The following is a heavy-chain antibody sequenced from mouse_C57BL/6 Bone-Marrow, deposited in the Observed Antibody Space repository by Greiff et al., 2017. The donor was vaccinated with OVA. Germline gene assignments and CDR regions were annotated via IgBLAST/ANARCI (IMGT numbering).Heavy chain of an antibody. V-gene: IGHV1-64*01. J-gene: IGHJ2*01. CDR3: ARSYDGYWGYFDY. D-gene: IGHD2-3*01. CDR2: IHPNSGST. Sequence: QVQLQQSGAELVKPGASVKLSCKASGYTFTSYWMHWVKQRPGQGLEWIGMIHPNSGSTNYNEKFKSKATLTVDKSSSTAYMQLSSLTSEDSAVYYCARSYDGYWGYFDYWGQGTTLTVSS. CDR1: GYTFTSYW.